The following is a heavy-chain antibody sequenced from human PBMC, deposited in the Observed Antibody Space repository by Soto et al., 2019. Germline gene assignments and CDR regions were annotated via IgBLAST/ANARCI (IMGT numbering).Heavy chain of an antibody. V-gene: IGHV4-59*01. J-gene: IGHJ4*02. CDR2: IYYSGST. Sequence: SETLSLTCTVSGGSISSYYWSWIRQPPGKGLEWIGYIYYSGSTNYNPSLKSRVTISVDTSKNQFSLKLSSVTAADTAVYYCARAAYDFWNLFKGYYFDYWGQGTLVTVSS. CDR1: GGSISSYY. CDR3: ARAAYDFWNLFKGYYFDY. D-gene: IGHD3-3*01.